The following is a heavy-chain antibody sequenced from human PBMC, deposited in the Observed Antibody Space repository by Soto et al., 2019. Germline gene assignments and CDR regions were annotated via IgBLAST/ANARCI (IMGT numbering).Heavy chain of an antibody. V-gene: IGHV3-30*18. Sequence: QVQLVESGGGVVQPGRSLRLSCAASGFTFSSYGMHWVRQAPGEGLEWVAVISYDGSNKYYADSVKGRFTVSRDNSKNTLFLQMNSLRGEETAVYYCAKESYSSSFYYYGMDVWGQGTTVTVSS. CDR2: ISYDGSNK. J-gene: IGHJ6*02. CDR3: AKESYSSSFYYYGMDV. CDR1: GFTFSSYG. D-gene: IGHD6-6*01.